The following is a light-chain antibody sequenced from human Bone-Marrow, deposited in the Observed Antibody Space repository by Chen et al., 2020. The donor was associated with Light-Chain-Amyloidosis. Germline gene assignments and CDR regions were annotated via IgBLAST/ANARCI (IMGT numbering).Light chain of an antibody. CDR1: SSDVGSYNL. Sequence: QAARTQPASVSGSPGNTITTSCTGTSSDVGSYNLVSWYQQHPGKAPKLMIYEVSKRPSGVSNRFSGSKSGNTASLTISGLQAEDEADYYCCSYAGSSTYVFGTGTKVTVL. J-gene: IGLJ1*01. V-gene: IGLV2-23*02. CDR2: EVS. CDR3: CSYAGSSTYV.